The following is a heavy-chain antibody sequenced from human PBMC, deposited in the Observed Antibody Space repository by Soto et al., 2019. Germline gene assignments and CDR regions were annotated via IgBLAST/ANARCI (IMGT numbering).Heavy chain of an antibody. J-gene: IGHJ6*02. CDR1: GDSISRYY. V-gene: IGHV4-59*01. CDR2: IYYSGET. D-gene: IGHD3-10*01. CDR3: ARGPGGEFLKGSGMDV. Sequence: QVQLQESGPGLVKPSETLSLTCTVSGDSISRYYWSWIRLSPGKGLEWIGYIYYSGETNYNPSVKSTVTTSADRTKTQFSPQLSSVPAADTAVYYCARGPGGEFLKGSGMDVWGQGTTVTVSS.